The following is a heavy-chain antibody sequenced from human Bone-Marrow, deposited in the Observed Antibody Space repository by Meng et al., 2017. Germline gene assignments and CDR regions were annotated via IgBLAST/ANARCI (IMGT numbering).Heavy chain of an antibody. CDR3: AVAGRYYYYYGMDV. V-gene: IGHV1-2*02. CDR2: INPNSGGT. J-gene: IGHJ6*02. CDR1: GYTFTGYY. Sequence: ASVKVSCKASGYTFTGYYMHWVRQAPGQGLEWMGWINPNSGGTNYAQKFQGRVTMTRDTSISTAYMELSRLRSEDTAVYYCAVAGRYYYYYGMDVWGQGTTVTVSS. D-gene: IGHD6-19*01.